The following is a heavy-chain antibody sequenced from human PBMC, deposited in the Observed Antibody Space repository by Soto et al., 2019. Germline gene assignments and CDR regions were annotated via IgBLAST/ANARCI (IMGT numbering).Heavy chain of an antibody. J-gene: IGHJ5*02. CDR1: GAPMNSYH. V-gene: IGHV4-4*07. D-gene: IGHD6-13*01. CDR2: IHSSGST. CDR3: ARDQGVAAAGITWFDP. Sequence: LSLTCTVSGAPMNSYHWSWIRQPAGKGLEWIGHIHSSGSTNYNPSLKSRVTMSVDTSKNQFSLRLMSLTAADTAVYYCARDQGVAAAGITWFDPWGRGSLGTVSS.